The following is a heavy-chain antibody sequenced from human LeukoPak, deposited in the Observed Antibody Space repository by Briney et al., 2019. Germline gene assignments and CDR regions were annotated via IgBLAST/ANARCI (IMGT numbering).Heavy chain of an antibody. J-gene: IGHJ4*02. CDR3: ARDGPRYCSGGSCYPDY. D-gene: IGHD2-15*01. CDR1: GYTFTSYY. V-gene: IGHV1-46*01. CDR2: INPSGGST. Sequence: ASVKVSCKASGYTFTSYYMHWVRQAPGQGLEWMGIINPSGGSTSYAQKFQGRVTMTRDMSTSTVYMELSSLRSDDTAVYYCARDGPRYCSGGSCYPDYWGQGTLVTVSS.